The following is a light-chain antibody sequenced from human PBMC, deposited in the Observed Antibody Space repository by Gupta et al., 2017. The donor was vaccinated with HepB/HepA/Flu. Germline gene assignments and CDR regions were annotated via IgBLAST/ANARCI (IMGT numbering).Light chain of an antibody. CDR3: QQAHIFPVT. V-gene: IGKV1-12*01. J-gene: IGKJ5*01. CDR2: RAS. CDR1: QDISTW. Sequence: DIQMTQSPSSVSASVGDRVTITCRASQDISTWLALYQQKPGRAPKVLIYRASTLQSGVPSRFSGSGSGTDFTLSISSLQPEDFATYYCQQAHIFPVTFGQGTRLDIK.